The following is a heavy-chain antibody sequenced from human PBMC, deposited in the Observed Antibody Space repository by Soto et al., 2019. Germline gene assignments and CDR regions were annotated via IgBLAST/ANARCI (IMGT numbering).Heavy chain of an antibody. V-gene: IGHV4-30-4*01. J-gene: IGHJ4*02. CDR1: GGSTSSGDYY. D-gene: IGHD3-3*01. Sequence: PSETLSLTCTVSGGSTSSGDYYWSWIRQPPGKGLEWIGYIYYSGSTYYNPSLKSRVTISVDTSKNQFSLKLSSVTAADTAVYYCASVNLRFLELEDYWGQGTLVTVSS. CDR3: ASVNLRFLELEDY. CDR2: IYYSGST.